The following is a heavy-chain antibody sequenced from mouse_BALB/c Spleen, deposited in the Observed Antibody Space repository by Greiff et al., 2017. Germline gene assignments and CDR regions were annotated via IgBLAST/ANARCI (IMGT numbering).Heavy chain of an antibody. CDR2: IYPGDGDT. J-gene: IGHJ1*01. V-gene: IGHV1-87*01. Sequence: QVQLKQSGAELARPGASVKLSCKASGYTFTSYWMQWVKQRPGQGLEWIGAIYPGDGDTRYTQKFKGKATLTADKSSSTAYMQLSSLASEDSAVYYCARSGGNYDWYLDGWGAGTTVTGSS. CDR1: GYTFTSYW. D-gene: IGHD2-1*01. CDR3: ARSGGNYDWYLDG.